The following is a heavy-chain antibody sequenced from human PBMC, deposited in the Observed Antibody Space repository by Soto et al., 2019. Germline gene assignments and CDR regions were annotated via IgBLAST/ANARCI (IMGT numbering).Heavy chain of an antibody. V-gene: IGHV3-21*01. CDR2: ISSSSGYI. CDR3: ARVRSYSYGQVYGMDV. J-gene: IGHJ6*02. Sequence: EVQLVESGGGLVKPGGSLRLSCAASGFTFSTYSMNWFRQAPGKGLEWVSSISSSSGYIYYADSVKGRFTSSRDDAKNPLSLQINRLRAEDTAVYYCARVRSYSYGQVYGMDVWGQGTTVTVSS. CDR1: GFTFSTYS. D-gene: IGHD5-18*01.